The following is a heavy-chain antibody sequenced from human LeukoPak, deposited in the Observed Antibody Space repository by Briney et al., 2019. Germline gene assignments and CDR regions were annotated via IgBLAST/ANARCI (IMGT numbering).Heavy chain of an antibody. CDR1: GYTFTGYY. Sequence: ASVKVSCKASGYTFTGYYMHWVRQAPGQGLEWMGWINPNSGGTNYAQKFRGRVTMTRDTSISTAYMELSRLRSDDTAVYYCARDPNTVAFFDYWGQGTLVTVSS. V-gene: IGHV1-2*02. D-gene: IGHD4-23*01. J-gene: IGHJ4*02. CDR2: INPNSGGT. CDR3: ARDPNTVAFFDY.